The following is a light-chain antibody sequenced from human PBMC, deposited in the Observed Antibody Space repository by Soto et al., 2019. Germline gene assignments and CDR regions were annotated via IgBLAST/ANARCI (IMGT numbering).Light chain of an antibody. Sequence: DIEMTQSPPILSVSPGEGATLSCRASQRISTNLAWYQHIPGQAPRLLIVSSSRRPTDVPARFSGSGSGTDFTLTISSLQSEDSALYYCQQYNNLPPTFGQGTKVEVK. CDR1: QRISTN. CDR3: QQYNNLPPT. CDR2: SSS. J-gene: IGKJ1*01. V-gene: IGKV3-15*01.